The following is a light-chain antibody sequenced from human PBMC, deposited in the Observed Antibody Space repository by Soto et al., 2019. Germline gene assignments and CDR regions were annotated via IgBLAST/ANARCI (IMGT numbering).Light chain of an antibody. J-gene: IGLJ1*01. CDR1: SSDVGGYNY. CDR3: SAYAGSTFV. CDR2: EVT. V-gene: IGLV2-8*01. Sequence: QSVLTQPPSASGSPGQSVTISCTGTSSDVGGYNYVSWYQQHPGKAPKVMIYEVTKRPSGVPDRFSGSKSGNAASLTVSGLQAEDDSDYYCSAYAGSTFVFGTGTKVTVL.